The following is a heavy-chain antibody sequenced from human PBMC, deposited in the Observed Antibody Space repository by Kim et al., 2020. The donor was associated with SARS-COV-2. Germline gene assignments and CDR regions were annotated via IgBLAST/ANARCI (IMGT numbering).Heavy chain of an antibody. J-gene: IGHJ4*02. CDR1: GGSISSYY. D-gene: IGHD2-2*01. CDR3: AREGYCSSTSCLSVFDY. V-gene: IGHV4-4*07. CDR2: IYTSGST. Sequence: SETLSLTCTVSGGSISSYYWSWIRQPAGKGLEWIGRIYTSGSTNYNPSLKSRVTMSVDTSKNQFSLKLSSVTAADTAVYYCAREGYCSSTSCLSVFDYWGQGTLVTVSS.